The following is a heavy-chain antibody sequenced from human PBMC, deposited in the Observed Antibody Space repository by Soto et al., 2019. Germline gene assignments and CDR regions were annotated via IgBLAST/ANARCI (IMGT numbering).Heavy chain of an antibody. V-gene: IGHV4-4*07. CDR1: GGSINSYY. CDR2: IYSGGST. CDR3: ARGPGGFGDFSLDY. D-gene: IGHD3-10*01. Sequence: QVQLQESGPGLVKPSETLSLTCTVSGGSINSYYWSWIGQPAGKGLEWIWRIYSGGSTNYNPSLKRRLTVSVDTSKNQFSLKLTSVTAADTAVYYCARGPGGFGDFSLDYWGQGTLVTVSS. J-gene: IGHJ4*02.